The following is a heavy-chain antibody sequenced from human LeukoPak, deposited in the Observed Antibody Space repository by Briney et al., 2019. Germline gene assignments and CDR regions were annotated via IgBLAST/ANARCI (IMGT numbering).Heavy chain of an antibody. CDR3: ARSDRDLWYFDL. J-gene: IGHJ2*01. CDR2: VYYSGTT. Sequence: PSETLSLTCTVSGGSISSGNYYWSWIREHPGKGLEWIGYVYYSGTTNYKYKSSLKSRVTISVDTSKNQFSLRLSSVTAADTAVYYCARSDRDLWYFDLWGRGTLVTVSS. V-gene: IGHV4-61*01. CDR1: GGSISSGNYY.